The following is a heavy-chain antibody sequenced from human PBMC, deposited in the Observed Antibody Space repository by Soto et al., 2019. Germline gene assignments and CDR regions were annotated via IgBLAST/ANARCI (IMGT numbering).Heavy chain of an antibody. D-gene: IGHD6-19*01. V-gene: IGHV3-30*18. CDR3: AKESHEQWLALDY. Sequence: QVQLVESGGGVVQPGRSLRLSCAASGFTFSSYGMHWVRQAPGKGLEWVAVISYDGSNKYYADSVKGRFTISRDNSKNTLYLQMNSLRAEDTAVYYCAKESHEQWLALDYWGQGTLVTVSS. J-gene: IGHJ4*02. CDR2: ISYDGSNK. CDR1: GFTFSSYG.